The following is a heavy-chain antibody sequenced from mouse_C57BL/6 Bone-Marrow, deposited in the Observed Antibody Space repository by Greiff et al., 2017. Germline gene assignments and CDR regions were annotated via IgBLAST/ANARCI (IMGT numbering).Heavy chain of an antibody. V-gene: IGHV1-55*01. Sequence: QVQLLQSGAALVKPGASVKMSCKASGYTFTSYWITWVKQRPGQGLEWIGDIYPGSGSTNYNEKFKSKATLSVDTSSSTAYMQLSSLTSEDSAVFYCARCKCDADWYFDVWGTGTTVTVSS. CDR2: IYPGSGST. J-gene: IGHJ1*03. CDR3: ARCKCDADWYFDV. D-gene: IGHD1-3*01. CDR1: GYTFTSYW.